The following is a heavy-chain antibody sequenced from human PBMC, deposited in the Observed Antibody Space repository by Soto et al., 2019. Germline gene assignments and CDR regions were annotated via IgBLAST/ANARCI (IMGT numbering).Heavy chain of an antibody. CDR2: INHGGSA. Sequence: VQLQQWGAGLLKTSETLSLTCAVYGGSFSGYYWSWIRQTPGKRLEWVGDINHGGSANYNPSLERRVTFSLDLSKKQFSLKLNSVIAADTAVYSCARYSSTWSKFLQHWGRGSLVIVSS. CDR1: GGSFSGYY. D-gene: IGHD6-13*01. J-gene: IGHJ1*01. V-gene: IGHV4-34*01. CDR3: ARYSSTWSKFLQH.